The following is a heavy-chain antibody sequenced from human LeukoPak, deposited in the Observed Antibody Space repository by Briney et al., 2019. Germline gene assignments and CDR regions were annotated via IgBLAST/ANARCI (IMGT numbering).Heavy chain of an antibody. CDR3: ADLRPPRY. Sequence: PGGSLRLSCAASGFNFGNYGMNWVRQAPGKGLEWVSYISGSSSPIYYAESVKGRFAISRDNALNTLYLQMNSLRAEDTAVYYCADLRPPRYWGQGTLVTVSS. CDR1: GFNFGNYG. CDR2: ISGSSSPI. J-gene: IGHJ4*02. V-gene: IGHV3-48*01. D-gene: IGHD6-25*01.